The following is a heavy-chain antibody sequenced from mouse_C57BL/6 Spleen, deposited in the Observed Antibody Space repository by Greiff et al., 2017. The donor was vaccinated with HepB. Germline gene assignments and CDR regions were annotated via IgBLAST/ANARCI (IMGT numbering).Heavy chain of an antibody. CDR1: GFTFSDYG. CDR2: ISSGSSTI. V-gene: IGHV5-17*01. Sequence: EVHLVESGGGLVKPGGSLKLSCAASGFTFSDYGMHWVRQAPEKGLEWVAYISSGSSTIYYADTVKGRFTISRDNAKNTLFLQMTSLRSEDTAMYYCARSIYYYGSSYYFDYWGQGTTLTVSS. J-gene: IGHJ2*01. D-gene: IGHD1-1*01. CDR3: ARSIYYYGSSYYFDY.